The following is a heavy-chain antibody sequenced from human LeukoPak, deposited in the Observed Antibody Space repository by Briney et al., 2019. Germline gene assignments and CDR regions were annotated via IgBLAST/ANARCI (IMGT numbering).Heavy chain of an antibody. Sequence: ASVKVSCKASGYTFTSYDINWVRQATGQGLEWMGWMNPNSGNTGYAQKFQGRVTMTRNTSISTAYMELSSLRSEDTAVYYCARATDSSGYPGYYYYMDVWGKGTTVTVSS. CDR3: ARATDSSGYPGYYYYMDV. D-gene: IGHD3-22*01. CDR2: MNPNSGNT. J-gene: IGHJ6*03. V-gene: IGHV1-8*01. CDR1: GYTFTSYD.